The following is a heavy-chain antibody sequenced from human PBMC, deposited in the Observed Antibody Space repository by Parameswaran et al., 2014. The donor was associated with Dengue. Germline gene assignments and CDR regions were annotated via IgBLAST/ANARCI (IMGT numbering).Heavy chain of an antibody. D-gene: IGHD5/OR15-5a*01. CDR3: ARDDYYSVGIYGETYHYYGMDV. Sequence: VRQMPGKGLEWVATIKHEGSEKYYVDSVKGRFTISRDNAKDSLYLQMNSLRAEDTAVYYCARDDYYSVGIYGETYHYYGMDVWGQGTAVTVSS. V-gene: IGHV3-7*01. CDR2: IKHEGSEK. J-gene: IGHJ6*02.